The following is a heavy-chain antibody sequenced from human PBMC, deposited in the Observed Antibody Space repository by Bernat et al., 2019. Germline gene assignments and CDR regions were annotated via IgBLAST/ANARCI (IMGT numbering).Heavy chain of an antibody. Sequence: QLQLQESGPELVKPSETLSLTCTVSGGSISSSSYYWGWIRQPPGKGLEWIGTIYYSGGTYYNPSLRSRVTISVDTSLKVNSVTAADTAVYFCARGSTSWTFDYWGQATLVTVSS. V-gene: IGHV4-39*01. CDR3: ARGSTSWTFDY. J-gene: IGHJ4*02. CDR1: GGSISSSSYY. D-gene: IGHD6-13*01. CDR2: IYYSGGT.